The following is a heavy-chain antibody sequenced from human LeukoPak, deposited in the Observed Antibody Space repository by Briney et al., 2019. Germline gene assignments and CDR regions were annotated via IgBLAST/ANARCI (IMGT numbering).Heavy chain of an antibody. Sequence: GGSLRLSCAASGFTLSSYSMNWVRQAPGKGLEWVSSISSSSSYIYYADSVKGRFTISRDNAKNSLYLQMNSLRAEDTAVYYCARAHPTANFDYWGQGTLVTVSS. J-gene: IGHJ4*02. D-gene: IGHD4-11*01. V-gene: IGHV3-21*01. CDR2: ISSSSSYI. CDR1: GFTLSSYS. CDR3: ARAHPTANFDY.